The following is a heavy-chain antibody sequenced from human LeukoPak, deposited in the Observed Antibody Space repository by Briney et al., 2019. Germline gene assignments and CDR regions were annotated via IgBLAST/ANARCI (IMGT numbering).Heavy chain of an antibody. CDR1: GGSISSGSYY. V-gene: IGHV4-61*02. CDR2: IYTSGTT. CDR3: AGGGELQTFDF. J-gene: IGHJ4*02. Sequence: SETLSLTCSVSGGSISSGSYYWNWIRQPAGKGLDWIGRIYTSGTTNYNPSLKSRVSISMDTSKNQFSLKLSSVTAADTAVYYCAGGGELQTFDFWGQGTLVTVSS. D-gene: IGHD1-26*01.